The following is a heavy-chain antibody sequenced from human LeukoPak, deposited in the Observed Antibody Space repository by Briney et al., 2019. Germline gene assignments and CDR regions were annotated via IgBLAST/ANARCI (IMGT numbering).Heavy chain of an antibody. V-gene: IGHV4-59*08. Sequence: SETLSLTCSLSGGSISNFYWSWIRQPPGKGLEWIGYISHSGNTNYNPSLKSRVSISVDTSRNQFSLKVNSVTAADTAVYYCARRCGGRDAFDICGQGTKVTVSS. D-gene: IGHD2-21*01. J-gene: IGHJ3*02. CDR1: GGSISNFY. CDR2: ISHSGNT. CDR3: ARRCGGRDAFDI.